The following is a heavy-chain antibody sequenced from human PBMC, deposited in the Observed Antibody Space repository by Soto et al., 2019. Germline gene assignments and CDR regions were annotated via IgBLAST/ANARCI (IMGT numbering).Heavy chain of an antibody. V-gene: IGHV1-69*13. CDR1: GGSFARDV. J-gene: IGHJ4*02. D-gene: IGHD3-10*02. CDR3: ARRRRGRHYYSVD. Sequence: AVQACCKAPGGSFARDVISWGRQAPGQEHEWMGGIAPMFGTPSYAQKFQGRVTITADESTSTAYMELSSLRSGDTAVYYCARRRRGRHYYSVDRGQATLVTV. CDR2: IAPMFGTP.